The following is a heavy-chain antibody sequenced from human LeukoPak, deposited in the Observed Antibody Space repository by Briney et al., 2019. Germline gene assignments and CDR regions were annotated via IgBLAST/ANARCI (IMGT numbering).Heavy chain of an antibody. Sequence: GGSLRLSCAASGFIFSSYAMSWVRQAPGKGLEWVSSISGSGGSTYYADSVKGRFTISRDNSKNTLYLQMNSLRAEDTAVYYCAKTMVVVVISSWYFDLWGRGTLVTVSS. J-gene: IGHJ2*01. V-gene: IGHV3-23*01. CDR2: ISGSGGST. CDR3: AKTMVVVVISSWYFDL. D-gene: IGHD3-22*01. CDR1: GFIFSSYA.